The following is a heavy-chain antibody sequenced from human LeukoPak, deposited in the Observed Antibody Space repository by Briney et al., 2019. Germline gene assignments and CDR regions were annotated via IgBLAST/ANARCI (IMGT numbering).Heavy chain of an antibody. J-gene: IGHJ4*02. D-gene: IGHD3-16*02. CDR2: INPRGGST. CDR3: ARDSGGELSHGLDY. Sequence: ASVKVSCKASGYIFTTYYMHWLRQAPGQGPEWMGIINPRGGSTDYAQKFQGRVTMTRDTSTSTVFMELSSLRSEDTAVFYCARDSGGELSHGLDYWGQGTLVTVSS. CDR1: GYIFTTYY. V-gene: IGHV1-46*01.